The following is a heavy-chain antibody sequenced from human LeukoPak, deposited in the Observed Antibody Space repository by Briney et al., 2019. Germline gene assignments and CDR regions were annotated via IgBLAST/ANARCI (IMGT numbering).Heavy chain of an antibody. J-gene: IGHJ4*02. CDR1: GFTLTGYA. CDR2: IMGIGGST. D-gene: IGHD3-22*01. Sequence: GGSLRFSGAASGFTLTGYAMSWVRKVPGKGLSWSSAIMGIGGSTYYADSVKGRFTISRDNSKNTLYLQMNSLRAEDTAVYYCAKDGSVITMIVVVMAYYFDYWGQGTLVTVSS. CDR3: AKDGSVITMIVVVMAYYFDY. V-gene: IGHV3-23*01.